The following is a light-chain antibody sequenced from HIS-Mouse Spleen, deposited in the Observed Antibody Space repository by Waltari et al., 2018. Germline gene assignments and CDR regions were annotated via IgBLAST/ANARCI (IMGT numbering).Light chain of an antibody. J-gene: IGKJ1*01. CDR2: GPS. CDR3: QKYNNWWT. CDR1: QSVSSN. V-gene: IGKV3-15*01. Sequence: EIVMTQSPATLSVSPGERATLSCRASQSVSSNLAWYQQKPGQAPRLLIYGPSTRATGIPARFSGSGSGTEVTLTISSMQSEDFAVYYCQKYNNWWTFGQGTKVEIK.